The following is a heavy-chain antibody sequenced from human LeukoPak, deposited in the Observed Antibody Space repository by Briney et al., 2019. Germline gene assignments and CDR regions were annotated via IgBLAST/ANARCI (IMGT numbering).Heavy chain of an antibody. J-gene: IGHJ4*02. CDR3: AREAVVVVAAPFDY. D-gene: IGHD2-15*01. CDR2: IYYSGST. CDR1: GGSISSSSYY. V-gene: IGHV4-39*07. Sequence: SETLSLTCTVSGGSISSSSYYWGWIRQPPGKGLEWIGSIYYSGSTYYNPSLKSRVTISVDTSKNQFSLKLSSVTAADTAVYYCAREAVVVVAAPFDYWGQGTLVTVSS.